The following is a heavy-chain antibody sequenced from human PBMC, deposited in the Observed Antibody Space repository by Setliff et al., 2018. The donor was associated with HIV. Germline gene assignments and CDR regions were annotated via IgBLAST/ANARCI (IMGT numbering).Heavy chain of an antibody. CDR3: ATDLNWEGG. CDR2: IKYDGSEI. J-gene: IGHJ4*02. CDR1: GFTFSTYW. Sequence: LRLSCLASGFTFSTYWMTWVRQTPGKELESVANIKYDGSEIYYADSAKGRFTISRDNAKNSLYLQMNSLRVEDTAVYYCATDLNWEGGWGQGTLVTVSS. D-gene: IGHD1-26*01. V-gene: IGHV3-7*03.